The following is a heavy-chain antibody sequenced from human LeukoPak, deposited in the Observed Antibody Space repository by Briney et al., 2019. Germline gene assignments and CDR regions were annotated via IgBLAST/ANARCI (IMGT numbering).Heavy chain of an antibody. CDR3: AKDGGDGYKTPIDY. J-gene: IGHJ4*02. D-gene: IGHD5-24*01. CDR2: IRYDGSNK. V-gene: IGHV3-30*02. Sequence: PGGSLRLSCAASGFTFSSYGMHWVRQAPGKGLEWVAFIRYDGSNKYYADSVKGRFTISRDNSKNTLYLQMNSLRAEDTAVYYCAKDGGDGYKTPIDYWGQGTLVTVSS. CDR1: GFTFSSYG.